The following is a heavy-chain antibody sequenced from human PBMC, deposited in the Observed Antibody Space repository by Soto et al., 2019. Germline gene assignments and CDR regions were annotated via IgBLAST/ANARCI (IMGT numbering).Heavy chain of an antibody. J-gene: IGHJ2*01. CDR2: IIPIFGTA. V-gene: IGHV1-69*12. D-gene: IGHD6-19*01. Sequence: QVQLVQSGAEVKKPGSSVKVSCKASGGTFSSYAISWVRQAPGQGLEWMGGIIPIFGTANYAQKFQGRVTITADECKSTAYMKLSSPRSEATAVYYCARRWGLDGAGYWYFDLWGRGTLATAFS. CDR3: ARRWGLDGAGYWYFDL. CDR1: GGTFSSYA.